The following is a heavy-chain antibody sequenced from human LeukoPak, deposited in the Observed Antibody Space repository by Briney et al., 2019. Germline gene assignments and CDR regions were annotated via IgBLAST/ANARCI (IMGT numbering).Heavy chain of an antibody. CDR2: INHSGST. Sequence: KPSETLSLTCAVYGGSFSGYYWSWIRQPPGKGLEWIGEINHSGSTNYNPSLKSRVTISVDTSKNQFSLKLSSVTAADTAVYYCARADIVVVPAAIIGNWFDPWGQGTLVTVSS. V-gene: IGHV4-34*01. J-gene: IGHJ5*02. CDR1: GGSFSGYY. CDR3: ARADIVVVPAAIIGNWFDP. D-gene: IGHD2-2*02.